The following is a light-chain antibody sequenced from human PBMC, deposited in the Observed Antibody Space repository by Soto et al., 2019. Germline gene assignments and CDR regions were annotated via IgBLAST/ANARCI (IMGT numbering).Light chain of an antibody. CDR2: GAS. CDR1: QSIGSTY. V-gene: IGKV3-20*01. CDR3: QQYRSSPIT. J-gene: IGKJ5*01. Sequence: ERVMTQSAATLSVSPGERATLSCRASQSIGSTYLAWYQQKAGQAPRLLIYGASSRATGIPDRFSGGGSGTDFSLTISRLDPEDFAVYYCQQYRSSPITFGQGTRLEIK.